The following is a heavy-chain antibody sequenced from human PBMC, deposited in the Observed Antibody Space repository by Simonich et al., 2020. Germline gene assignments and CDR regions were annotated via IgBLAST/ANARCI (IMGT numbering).Heavy chain of an antibody. CDR1: GYTFTSYG. D-gene: IGHD2-15*01. Sequence: QVQLVQSGAEVKKPGASVKVSCKASGYTFTSYGISWVRQAPGQGLEWMGRISAYQCNTYSALNLQGRVTMTTDASTSTAYMELRSLRSDDTAVYYCARASRGTWWYYYFDYWGQGTLVTVSS. CDR3: ARASRGTWWYYYFDY. V-gene: IGHV1-18*01. J-gene: IGHJ4*02. CDR2: ISAYQCNT.